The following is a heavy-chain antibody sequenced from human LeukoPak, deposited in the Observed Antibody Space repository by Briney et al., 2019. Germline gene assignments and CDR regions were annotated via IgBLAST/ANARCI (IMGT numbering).Heavy chain of an antibody. V-gene: IGHV3-23*01. CDR1: GFTFSSYA. Sequence: GGTLRLSCAASGFTFSSYAMSWVRQAPGRGLEWVSAISGSGDNTYYADSVKGRFTVSRDNAKNTLYVQMKSLRAEDTAVYYCAKDFVVVPGNVNYFDYWGQGTLVTVSS. D-gene: IGHD2-21*02. CDR2: ISGSGDNT. J-gene: IGHJ4*02. CDR3: AKDFVVVPGNVNYFDY.